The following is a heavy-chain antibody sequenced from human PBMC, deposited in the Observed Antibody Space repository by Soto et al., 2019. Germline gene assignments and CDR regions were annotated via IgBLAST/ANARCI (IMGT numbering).Heavy chain of an antibody. Sequence: QVQLVESGGGVVQPGRSLRLSCAASGFTFSSYGMHWVRQAPGKGLEWVAVISYDGSNKYYADSAKGRFTISRDNSKNTLYLQMNSLRAEDTAVYYCAKDDRMGVATIIYYYYGMDVWGQGTTVTVSS. CDR2: ISYDGSNK. CDR3: AKDDRMGVATIIYYYYGMDV. V-gene: IGHV3-30*18. CDR1: GFTFSSYG. D-gene: IGHD5-12*01. J-gene: IGHJ6*02.